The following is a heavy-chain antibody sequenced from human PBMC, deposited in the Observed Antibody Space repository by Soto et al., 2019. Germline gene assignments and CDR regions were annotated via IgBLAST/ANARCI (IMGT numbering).Heavy chain of an antibody. CDR3: AREFRGRDGDAFDI. J-gene: IGHJ3*02. CDR1: GFTFSSYP. Sequence: SGGSLRLSCAASGFTFSSYPMHWVRQAPGKGLEWVAVISYDGSNKYYADSVKGRFTISRDNSKNTLYLQMNSLRAEDTAVYYCAREFRGRDGDAFDIWGQGTLVTVSS. CDR2: ISYDGSNK. V-gene: IGHV3-30-3*01.